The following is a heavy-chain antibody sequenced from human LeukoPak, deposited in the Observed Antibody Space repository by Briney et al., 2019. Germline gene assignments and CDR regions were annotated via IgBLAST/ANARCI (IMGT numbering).Heavy chain of an antibody. J-gene: IGHJ4*02. V-gene: IGHV1-2*02. CDR3: ARGAGYSQSPPDY. Sequence: ASVKVSCKASGYAFTVYYMHWVRQAPGQGLEWMGWINPNSGGTNSAQKFQGRVTITRDKSNSTAYMELSRLRFDDTAVYYCARGAGYSQSPPDYWGQGTLVTVSS. CDR1: GYAFTVYY. D-gene: IGHD1-26*01. CDR2: INPNSGGT.